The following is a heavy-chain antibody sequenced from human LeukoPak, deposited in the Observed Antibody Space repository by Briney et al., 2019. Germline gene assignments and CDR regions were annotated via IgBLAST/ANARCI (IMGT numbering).Heavy chain of an antibody. CDR1: GFTFSSYS. Sequence: GGSLRLSCAASGFTFSSYSMNWVRQAPGKGLELVSSISSSSSYIYYADSVKGRFTISRDNAKNSLYLQMNSLRAEDTAVYYCARGDSSSWFMVPTDYWGQGTLVTVSS. V-gene: IGHV3-21*01. CDR3: ARGDSSSWFMVPTDY. CDR2: ISSSSSYI. D-gene: IGHD6-13*01. J-gene: IGHJ4*02.